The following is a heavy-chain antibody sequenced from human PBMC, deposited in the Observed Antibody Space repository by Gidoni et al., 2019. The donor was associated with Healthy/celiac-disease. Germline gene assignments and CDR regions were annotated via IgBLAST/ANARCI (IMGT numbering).Heavy chain of an antibody. CDR2: ISGSGGST. D-gene: IGHD3-3*01. CDR3: AKGGTTYYDFWSGYSTNYYFDY. Sequence: EVQLLESGGGLVQPGGSLRLSCAASGFTFSSYAMSWVRQAPGKGLEWVSAISGSGGSTYYADSVKGRFTISRDNSKNTLYLQMNSLRAEDTAVYYCAKGGTTYYDFWSGYSTNYYFDYWGQGTLVTVSS. V-gene: IGHV3-23*01. J-gene: IGHJ4*02. CDR1: GFTFSSYA.